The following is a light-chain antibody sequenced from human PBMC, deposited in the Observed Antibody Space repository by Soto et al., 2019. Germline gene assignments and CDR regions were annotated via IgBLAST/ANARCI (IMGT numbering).Light chain of an antibody. J-gene: IGKJ1*01. V-gene: IGKV1-6*01. CDR1: QGIRNE. Sequence: AIQMTQSPSSLSASVGDRVPITCRASQGIRNELGWYQQKPGKAPKLLIYAASSIQSGVPSRFSGSGSGTYFTLTISSLQPEDFATYYCLQDYNYPRTFGQGTKVDIK. CDR2: AAS. CDR3: LQDYNYPRT.